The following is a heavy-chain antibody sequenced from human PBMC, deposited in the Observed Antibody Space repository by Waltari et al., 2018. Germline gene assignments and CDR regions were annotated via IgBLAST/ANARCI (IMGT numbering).Heavy chain of an antibody. Sequence: QVQLQESGPGLVKPSETLSLTCAVSGYSLSSGYYWGWIRQPPGKGLEWIGSIYHSGSTYYNPSLKSRVTISVDTSKNQFSLKLSSVTAADTAVYYCARGKAVAANADNWFDPWGQGTLVTVSS. D-gene: IGHD6-19*01. CDR1: GYSLSSGYY. V-gene: IGHV4-38-2*01. CDR3: ARGKAVAANADNWFDP. CDR2: IYHSGST. J-gene: IGHJ5*02.